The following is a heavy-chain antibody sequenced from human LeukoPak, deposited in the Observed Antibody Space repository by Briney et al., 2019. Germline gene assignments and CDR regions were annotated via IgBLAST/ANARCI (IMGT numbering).Heavy chain of an antibody. CDR3: ARQFGFGEYFDY. CDR1: GGSISSYY. CDR2: IYYSGST. J-gene: IGHJ4*02. Sequence: PSETLSLTCTVSGGSISSYYWSWIRQPPGKGLEWIGYIYYSGSTNYNPSLKSRVTISVDTSKNQFSLKLSSVTAADTAVYYCARQFGFGEYFDYWGQGTLVTVSS. V-gene: IGHV4-59*08. D-gene: IGHD3-10*01.